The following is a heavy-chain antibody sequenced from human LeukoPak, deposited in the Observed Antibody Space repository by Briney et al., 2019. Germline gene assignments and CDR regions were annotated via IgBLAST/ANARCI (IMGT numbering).Heavy chain of an antibody. Sequence: GGSLRLSGAASGFPFSNYAMNWVGQAPGKGLEWVSSISESGDKTDYADSVRGRFTISRDNSQNTLYLQMNSLRVEDTALYYCAKQWVDCWGQGTLVTVSS. V-gene: IGHV3-23*01. J-gene: IGHJ4*02. CDR3: AKQWVDC. D-gene: IGHD1-26*01. CDR2: ISESGDKT. CDR1: GFPFSNYA.